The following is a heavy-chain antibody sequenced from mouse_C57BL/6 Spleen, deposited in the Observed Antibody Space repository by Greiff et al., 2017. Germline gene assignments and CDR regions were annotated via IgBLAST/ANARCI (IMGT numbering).Heavy chain of an antibody. CDR3: TGATTVVAHYYAMDY. D-gene: IGHD1-1*01. J-gene: IGHJ4*01. Sequence: VQLQQSGTVLARPGASVKMSCKTSGYTFTSYWMHWVKQRPGQGLEWIGAIYPGNSDTSYNQKFKGKAKLTAVTSASTAYMELSSLTNEDSAVYYCTGATTVVAHYYAMDYWGQGTSVTVSS. CDR1: GYTFTSYW. CDR2: IYPGNSDT. V-gene: IGHV1-5*01.